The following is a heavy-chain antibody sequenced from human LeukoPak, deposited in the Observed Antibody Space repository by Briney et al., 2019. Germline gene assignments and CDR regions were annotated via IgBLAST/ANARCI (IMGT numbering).Heavy chain of an antibody. J-gene: IGHJ4*02. V-gene: IGHV4-4*07. D-gene: IGHD6-13*01. CDR2: IYTSGST. CDR1: GGSISSYY. CDR3: ARDQGIAAAGTFDY. Sequence: SETLSLTCTVSGGSISSYYWSWVRQPAGKGLEWIWRIYTSGSTNYNPSLKSRVTMSVDTSKIQFSLKLSSVTAADTAVYYCARDQGIAAAGTFDYWGQGTLVTVSS.